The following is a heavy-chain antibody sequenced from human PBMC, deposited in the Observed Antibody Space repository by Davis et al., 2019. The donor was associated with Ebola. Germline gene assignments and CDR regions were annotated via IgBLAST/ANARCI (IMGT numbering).Heavy chain of an antibody. J-gene: IGHJ6*02. CDR1: GGSISSSSYY. V-gene: IGHV4-39*01. CDR3: AITPYYYYGMDV. Sequence: GSLRLSCTVSGGSISSSSYYWGWIRQLPGKGLEWIGSIYYSGSTYYNPSLKSRVTISVDTSKNQFSLKLSSVTAADTAVYYCAITPYYYYGMDVWGQGTTVTVSS. CDR2: IYYSGST.